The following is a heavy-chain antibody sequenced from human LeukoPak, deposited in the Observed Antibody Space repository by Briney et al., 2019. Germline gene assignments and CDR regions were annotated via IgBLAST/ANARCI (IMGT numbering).Heavy chain of an antibody. D-gene: IGHD3-10*01. Sequence: SETLSLTCTVSDYSISSGSYWGWIRQPAGKGLEWIGRIYTSGSTNYNPSLKSRVTMSVDTSKNQFSLKLSSVTAADTAVYYCARGLLWFGELLDYWGQGTLVTVSS. V-gene: IGHV4-4*07. CDR1: DYSISSGSY. CDR3: ARGLLWFGELLDY. CDR2: IYTSGST. J-gene: IGHJ4*02.